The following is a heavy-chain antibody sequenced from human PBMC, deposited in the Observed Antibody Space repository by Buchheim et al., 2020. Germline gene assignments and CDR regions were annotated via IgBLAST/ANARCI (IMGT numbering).Heavy chain of an antibody. V-gene: IGHV3-74*01. J-gene: IGHJ5*02. Sequence: EVQLVESGGGLVQPGGSLRLSCAASGFTFSTYWMHWVRQAPGKGLVWVSRINSDGSTTAYAASVKGRFTISRDNAKHTLYLQMNSLRAEDTAVYYCASEAVVNWFDPWGQGTL. CDR1: GFTFSTYW. D-gene: IGHD3-22*01. CDR2: INSDGSTT. CDR3: ASEAVVNWFDP.